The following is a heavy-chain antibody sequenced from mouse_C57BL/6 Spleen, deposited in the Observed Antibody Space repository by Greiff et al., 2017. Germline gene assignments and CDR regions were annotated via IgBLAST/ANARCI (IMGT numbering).Heavy chain of an antibody. J-gene: IGHJ2*01. CDR2: IDPSDSYT. D-gene: IGHD4-1*01. CDR1: GYTFTSYW. Sequence: QVQLKESGAELVMPGASVKLSCKASGYTFTSYWMHWVKQRPGQGLEWIGEIDPSDSYTNYNQKFKGKSTLTVDKSSSTAYMQLSSLTSEDSAVYYCARWGTDWDYFDYWGQGTTLTVSS. V-gene: IGHV1-69*01. CDR3: ARWGTDWDYFDY.